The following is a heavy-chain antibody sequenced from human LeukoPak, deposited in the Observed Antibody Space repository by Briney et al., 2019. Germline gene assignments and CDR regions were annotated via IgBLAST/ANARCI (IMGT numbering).Heavy chain of an antibody. V-gene: IGHV3-9*01. J-gene: IGHJ4*02. CDR3: AKDFQYYDSSGYLDY. Sequence: GGSLGLSCAASGFTFDDYAMHWVRQAPGKGLEWVSGISWNSGSIGYADSVKGRFTISRDNAKNSLYLQMNSLRAEDTALYYCAKDFQYYDSSGYLDYWGQGTLVTVSS. CDR1: GFTFDDYA. D-gene: IGHD3-22*01. CDR2: ISWNSGSI.